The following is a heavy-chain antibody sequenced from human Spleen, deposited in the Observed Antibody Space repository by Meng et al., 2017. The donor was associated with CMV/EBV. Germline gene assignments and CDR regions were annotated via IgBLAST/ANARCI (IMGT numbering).Heavy chain of an antibody. J-gene: IGHJ6*02. Sequence: GGSLRLSCAASGFTFSSYVMSWVRQAPGKGLEWVSVIYSGGTSTHCADSVKGRFTISRDNSKNTLFLQMNSLRAEDTAVYYCAKEACSTTSCYYNYYYGLDVWGQGTTVTVSS. CDR3: AKEACSTTSCYYNYYYGLDV. CDR2: IYSGGTST. CDR1: GFTFSSYV. V-gene: IGHV3-23*03. D-gene: IGHD2-2*01.